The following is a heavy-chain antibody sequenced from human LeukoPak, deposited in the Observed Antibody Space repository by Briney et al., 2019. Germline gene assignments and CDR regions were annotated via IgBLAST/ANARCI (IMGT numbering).Heavy chain of an antibody. Sequence: SETLSLTCTVSGGSISSSSYYWGWIRQPPGKGLEWIGSIYYSGSTYYNPSLKSRVTISVDTSKNQFSLKLSSVTAADTAVYYCARDSLTGITYFDYWGQGTLVTVSS. CDR3: ARDSLTGITYFDY. CDR1: GGSISSSSYY. J-gene: IGHJ4*02. CDR2: IYYSGST. D-gene: IGHD1-20*01. V-gene: IGHV4-39*07.